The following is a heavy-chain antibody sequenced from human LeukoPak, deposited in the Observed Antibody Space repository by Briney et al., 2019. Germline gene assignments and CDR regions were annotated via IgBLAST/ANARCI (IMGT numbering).Heavy chain of an antibody. CDR2: IYYSGST. CDR3: ARENWNYGAFDI. D-gene: IGHD1-7*01. CDR1: GGSINSYY. J-gene: IGHJ3*02. V-gene: IGHV4-59*01. Sequence: PSETLSLTCTVSGGSINSYYWSWIRQPPGKGLEWIGYIYYSGSTNYNPSLKSRVTISVDTSKNQFSLKLSSVTAADTAVYYCARENWNYGAFDIWGQGTMVTVSS.